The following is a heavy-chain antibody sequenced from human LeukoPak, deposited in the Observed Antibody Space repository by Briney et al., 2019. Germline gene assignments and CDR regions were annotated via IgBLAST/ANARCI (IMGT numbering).Heavy chain of an antibody. CDR3: ARQCSSTSCYGYYFDY. Sequence: SETLSLTCTVSGGSISSYYWSWIRQPAGKGLEWIGRIYTSGSTNYNPSLKSRVTMSVDTSKNQFSLKLSSVTAADTAVYYCARQCSSTSCYGYYFDYWGQGTLVTVSS. J-gene: IGHJ4*02. CDR1: GGSISSYY. V-gene: IGHV4-4*07. D-gene: IGHD2-2*01. CDR2: IYTSGST.